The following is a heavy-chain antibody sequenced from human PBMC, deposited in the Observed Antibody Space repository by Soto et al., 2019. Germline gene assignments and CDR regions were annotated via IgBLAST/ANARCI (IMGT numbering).Heavy chain of an antibody. CDR2: ISGSGGYT. CDR3: AKSLGHGYELDY. V-gene: IGHV3-23*01. J-gene: IGHJ4*02. D-gene: IGHD5-18*01. Sequence: PGGSLRLSCAASGFTFSSYAMSWVRQAPGKGLEWVSTISGSGGYTYYADFVKGRFTISRDNSKNTLYLLMNSLRAEDTAVYYCAKSLGHGYELDYWGQGTLVTVSS. CDR1: GFTFSSYA.